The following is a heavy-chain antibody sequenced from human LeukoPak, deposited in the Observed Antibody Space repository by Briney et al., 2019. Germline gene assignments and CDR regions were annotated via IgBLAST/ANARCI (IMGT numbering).Heavy chain of an antibody. Sequence: PGGSLRLSCAASGFTFSSYAMGWVRQAPGRGLEWVSDITISGGTTHFYSDSAKGRFTISRDNSKNTLYLQMHSLRVEDTAVYFCARDPGAFPYFFDDWGQGTLVTVSS. D-gene: IGHD4/OR15-4a*01. CDR3: ARDPGAFPYFFDD. CDR2: ITISGGTT. V-gene: IGHV3-23*01. CDR1: GFTFSSYA. J-gene: IGHJ4*02.